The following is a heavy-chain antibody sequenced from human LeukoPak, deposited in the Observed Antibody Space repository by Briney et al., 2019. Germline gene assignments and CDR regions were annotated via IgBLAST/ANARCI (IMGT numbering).Heavy chain of an antibody. CDR3: ARSAEWLRSAFDI. D-gene: IGHD5-12*01. V-gene: IGHV4-59*01. CDR2: MHNSGSS. Sequence: PSETLSLSCSVSGASTSHSYWNWIRQPPGKGLEWIGYMHNSGSSKHSPSLKSRVTISIDTSKNQFSLQLTSVTAADTAIYYCARSAEWLRSAFDIWGQGTMVSVSS. CDR1: GASTSHSY. J-gene: IGHJ3*02.